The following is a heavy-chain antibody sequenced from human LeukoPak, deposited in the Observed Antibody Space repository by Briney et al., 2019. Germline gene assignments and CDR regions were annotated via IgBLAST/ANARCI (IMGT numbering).Heavy chain of an antibody. CDR2: IYPGDSDT. D-gene: IGHD5-12*01. CDR1: GYSFTTYW. V-gene: IGHV5-51*01. CDR3: ARPVNSGTSIAFDI. Sequence: GESLKISCRGSGYSFTTYWIGWVRQMPGKGLEWMGIIYPGDSDTRYSPSFQGQVTISADKSISIAYLQWSSLKASDTAMYYCARPVNSGTSIAFDIWGQGTMVTVSS. J-gene: IGHJ3*02.